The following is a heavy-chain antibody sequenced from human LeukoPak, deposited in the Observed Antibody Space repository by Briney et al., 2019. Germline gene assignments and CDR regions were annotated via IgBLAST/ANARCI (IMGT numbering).Heavy chain of an antibody. Sequence: SETLSLTCAVYGGSFSGYYWSWIRQPPGKGLEWIGEINHSGSTNYNPSLKSRVTISVDTSKNQFSLKLSSVTAADTAVYYCARRRRLWFGELSGSEFDYWGQGTLVTVSS. CDR2: INHSGST. V-gene: IGHV4-34*01. D-gene: IGHD3-10*01. J-gene: IGHJ4*02. CDR1: GGSFSGYY. CDR3: ARRRRLWFGELSGSEFDY.